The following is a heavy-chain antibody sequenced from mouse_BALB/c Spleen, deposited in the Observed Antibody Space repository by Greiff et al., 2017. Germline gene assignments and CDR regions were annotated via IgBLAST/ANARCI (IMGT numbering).Heavy chain of an antibody. V-gene: IGHV5-6-2*01. CDR1: GFTFSSYY. Sequence: EVKLMESGGGLAKLGGSLKLSCAASGFTFSSYYMSWVRQTPEKRLELVAAINSNGGSTYYPDTVKGRFTISRDNAKNTLYLQMSSLKSEDTALYYCARRAYYGNFDYWGQGTTLTVSS. D-gene: IGHD2-10*01. CDR2: INSNGGST. CDR3: ARRAYYGNFDY. J-gene: IGHJ2*01.